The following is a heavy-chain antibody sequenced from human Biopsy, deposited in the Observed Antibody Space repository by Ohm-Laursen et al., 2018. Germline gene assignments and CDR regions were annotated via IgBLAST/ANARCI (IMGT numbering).Heavy chain of an antibody. Sequence: SVKVSCKASGGTFTTYGFNWVRQAPGQGLEWMGRIIPILGRPTYAQKFQGRVTITADTSTGTVFMDLSALRSEDSALYYCAREQHPYIDVLTDSFSYVPMDVWGAGTTVTVSS. CDR3: AREQHPYIDVLTDSFSYVPMDV. D-gene: IGHD3-9*01. CDR1: GGTFTTYG. CDR2: IIPILGRP. J-gene: IGHJ6*04. V-gene: IGHV1-69*04.